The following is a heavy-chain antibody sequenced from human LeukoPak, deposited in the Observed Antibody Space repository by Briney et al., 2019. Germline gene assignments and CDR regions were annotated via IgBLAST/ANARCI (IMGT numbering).Heavy chain of an antibody. CDR1: GFTFSNYA. J-gene: IGHJ4*02. Sequence: AGGSLRLSCAASGFTFSNYAMSWVRQAPGKGLEWVSAISGSGGSTYYADSVKGRFTISRDNSKNTLYLQMNSLRAEDTAVYYCAKIVGGYDSSGYVANGHLDYWGQGTLVTVSS. CDR2: ISGSGGST. V-gene: IGHV3-23*01. CDR3: AKIVGGYDSSGYVANGHLDY. D-gene: IGHD3-22*01.